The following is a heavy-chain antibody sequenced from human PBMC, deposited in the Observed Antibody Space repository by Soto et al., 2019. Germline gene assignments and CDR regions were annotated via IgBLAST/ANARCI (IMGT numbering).Heavy chain of an antibody. CDR3: EQNIRDYGLGCERANHVGP. J-gene: IGHJ5*02. CDR2: IYWDDDN. CDR1: GFSLSTPGVG. V-gene: IGHV2-5*02. Sequence: QITLKESGPTLVRPTQTLTLTCTFSGFSLSTPGVGVGWIRQPPGKALEWLALIYWDDDNCYSPSLKIRLNITNENSKKEVLLNMTNADPVDTDNYFCEQNIRDYGLGCERANHVGPWGQGTLVTVSS. D-gene: IGHD3-10*01.